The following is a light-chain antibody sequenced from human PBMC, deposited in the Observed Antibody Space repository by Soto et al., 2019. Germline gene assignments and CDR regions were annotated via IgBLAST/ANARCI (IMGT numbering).Light chain of an antibody. CDR2: DVN. Sequence: QSALTQPPSASGSPGQSVTISCTGTSSDIGGYNYVSWYQQHPGKAPKVMIYDVNKRPSGVPDRFSGSKSGNTASLTVSGLQAEDEADYYCSSHAGNSNPVVFGTGTQLTVL. V-gene: IGLV2-8*01. CDR1: SSDIGGYNY. J-gene: IGLJ6*01. CDR3: SSHAGNSNPVV.